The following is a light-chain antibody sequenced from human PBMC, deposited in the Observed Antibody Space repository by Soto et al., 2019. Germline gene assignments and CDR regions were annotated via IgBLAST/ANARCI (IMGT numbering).Light chain of an antibody. CDR2: DAS. CDR3: LQRSNLFT. J-gene: IGKJ3*01. CDR1: QSISTY. Sequence: EIVLTQSPATLSLSPGERATLSCRASQSISTYLAWYQQKPGQAPRLLIYDASNRATGIPARFSGSGSGTDFTLTISSLESEDFAVYYCLQRSNLFTFGPGTKVHFK. V-gene: IGKV3-11*01.